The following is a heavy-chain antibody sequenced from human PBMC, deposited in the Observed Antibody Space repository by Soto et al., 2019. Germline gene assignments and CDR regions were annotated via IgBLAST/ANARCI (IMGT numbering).Heavy chain of an antibody. CDR3: ERKVSSFGSNHFDS. CDR1: GTSIRGYY. CDR2: IYYTGTT. Sequence: QVQLQESGPGLIKPSETLSVTCSVSGTSIRGYYWTWIRQPPGKGLEWIGYIYYTGTTKYNPSLKSRVTISVDASKNQFPLRLNSVTAADTAVYYCERKVSSFGSNHFDSWGQGALVTVSS. V-gene: IGHV4-59*01. J-gene: IGHJ4*02. D-gene: IGHD3-10*01.